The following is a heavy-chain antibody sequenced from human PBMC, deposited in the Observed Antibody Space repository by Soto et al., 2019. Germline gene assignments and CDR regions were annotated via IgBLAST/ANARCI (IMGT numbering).Heavy chain of an antibody. Sequence: QGQLVESGGGVVQPGRSLRLSCAASGFTFNTYGMHWVRQAPGKGLEWVAVIWYDGGNKYYADSAKGRFIVSRDNSRNTLYLQMNRLRVEDTAVYYCARIDCTGGSCRPYAYYGLDVWGQGTTVTVSS. D-gene: IGHD2-15*01. CDR2: IWYDGGNK. CDR3: ARIDCTGGSCRPYAYYGLDV. V-gene: IGHV3-33*01. J-gene: IGHJ6*02. CDR1: GFTFNTYG.